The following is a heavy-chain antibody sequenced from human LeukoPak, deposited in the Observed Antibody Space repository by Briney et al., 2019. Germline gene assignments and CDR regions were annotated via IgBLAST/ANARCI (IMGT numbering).Heavy chain of an antibody. D-gene: IGHD3-22*01. Sequence: SETLSLTCTVSGGSISSGDYYWSWIRQPPGKGLEWIGYIYYSGSTYYNPSLKSRVTISVDTSKNQFSLKLSSVTAADTAVYYCARPRTMIVVVDAFDIWGQGTMVTVSS. V-gene: IGHV4-30-4*08. CDR1: GGSISSGDYY. J-gene: IGHJ3*02. CDR3: ARPRTMIVVVDAFDI. CDR2: IYYSGST.